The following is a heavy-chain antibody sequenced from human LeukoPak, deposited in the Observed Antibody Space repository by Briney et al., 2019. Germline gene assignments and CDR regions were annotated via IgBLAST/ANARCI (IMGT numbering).Heavy chain of an antibody. D-gene: IGHD3-10*01. CDR2: IYTSGST. CDR3: ARDHGSGTYYNPFDY. CDR1: GGSISSGSYY. V-gene: IGHV4-61*02. Sequence: SETLSLTCTVSGGSISSGSYYWSWIRQPAGKGLEWIGRIYTSGSTNYNPSLKSRVTISVDTSKNQFSLKLSSVTAADTAVYYCARDHGSGTYYNPFDYWGQGTLVTVSS. J-gene: IGHJ4*02.